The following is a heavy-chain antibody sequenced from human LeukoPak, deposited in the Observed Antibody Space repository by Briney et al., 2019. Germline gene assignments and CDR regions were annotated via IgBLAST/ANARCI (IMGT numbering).Heavy chain of an antibody. CDR3: ARGVKGYYYDSSGYQ. CDR2: ISSSGSSI. J-gene: IGHJ4*02. V-gene: IGHV3-11*04. D-gene: IGHD3-22*01. Sequence: GGSLRLSCAASGFTFSDYYMSWIRQAPGKGLEWVSYISSSGSSIYYVDSVKGRFTISRDNAKNSLYLQMNSLRAEDTAVYYCARGVKGYYYDSSGYQWGQGTLVTVSS. CDR1: GFTFSDYY.